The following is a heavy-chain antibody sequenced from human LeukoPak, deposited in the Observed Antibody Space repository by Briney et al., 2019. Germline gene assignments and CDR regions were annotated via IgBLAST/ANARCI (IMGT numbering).Heavy chain of an antibody. D-gene: IGHD6-13*01. V-gene: IGHV1-18*01. Sequence: ASAKVSCKASGYTFISYDINWVRQAPGQGLEWMGWISAYNGNTNYAQKLQGRVTMTTDTSTSTAYMELRSLRSDDTAVYYCAGVLSIAAAGLDYWGQGTLVTVSS. CDR3: AGVLSIAAAGLDY. J-gene: IGHJ4*02. CDR1: GYTFISYD. CDR2: ISAYNGNT.